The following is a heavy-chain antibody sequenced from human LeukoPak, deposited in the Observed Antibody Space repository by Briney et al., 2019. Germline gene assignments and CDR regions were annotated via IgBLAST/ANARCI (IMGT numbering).Heavy chain of an antibody. V-gene: IGHV5-51*01. J-gene: IGHJ5*02. D-gene: IGHD3-3*01. Sequence: GESLKISCKGSGYSFTSYWIGWVRQMPGKGLEWMGTIYPGDSDTKYSPSFQGRVTISADKSISTAYLQWSSLKASDTAMYYCARPHYDFWSGYTWGQGTLVTVSS. CDR3: ARPHYDFWSGYT. CDR2: IYPGDSDT. CDR1: GYSFTSYW.